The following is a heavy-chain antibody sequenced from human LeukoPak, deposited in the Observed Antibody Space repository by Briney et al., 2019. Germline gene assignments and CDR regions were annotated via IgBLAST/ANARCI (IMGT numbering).Heavy chain of an antibody. J-gene: IGHJ5*02. CDR2: IKQDGSEK. V-gene: IGHV3-7*03. CDR3: AKEMDIVVVPAAMDWFDP. CDR1: GFTFSSYW. D-gene: IGHD2-2*03. Sequence: GGSLRLSCAASGFTFSSYWMSWVRQAPGKGLEWVANIKQDGSEKYYVDSVKGRFTISRDNAKNSLYLQMNSLRAEDTAVYYCAKEMDIVVVPAAMDWFDPWGQGTLVTVSS.